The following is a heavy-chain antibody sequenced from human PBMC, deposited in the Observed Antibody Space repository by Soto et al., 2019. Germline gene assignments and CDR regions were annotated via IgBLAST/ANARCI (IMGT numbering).Heavy chain of an antibody. Sequence: PSETLSLTYTVSGGSISSGGYYWSWIRQHPGKGLEWIGYIYYSGSTYYNPSLKSRVTISVDTSKNQFSLKLSSVTAADTAVYYCARGWRPRRGGVMTYFDYWGQGTLVTVSS. J-gene: IGHJ4*02. CDR2: IYYSGST. CDR1: GGSISSGGYY. V-gene: IGHV4-31*03. D-gene: IGHD3-16*01. CDR3: ARGWRPRRGGVMTYFDY.